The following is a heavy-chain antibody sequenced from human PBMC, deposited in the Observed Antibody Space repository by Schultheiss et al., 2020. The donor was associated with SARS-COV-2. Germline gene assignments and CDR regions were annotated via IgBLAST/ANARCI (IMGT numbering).Heavy chain of an antibody. CDR3: ARVPIVVVPAAIRGYYYYGMDV. CDR2: IWYDGSNK. Sequence: GGSLRLSCAASGFTFSSYAMHWVRQAPGKGLEWVAVIWYDGSNKYYADSVKGRFTISRDNSKNTLYLQMNSLRAEDTAVYYCARVPIVVVPAAIRGYYYYGMDVWGQGTTVTVSS. CDR1: GFTFSSYA. J-gene: IGHJ6*02. D-gene: IGHD2-2*02. V-gene: IGHV3-33*08.